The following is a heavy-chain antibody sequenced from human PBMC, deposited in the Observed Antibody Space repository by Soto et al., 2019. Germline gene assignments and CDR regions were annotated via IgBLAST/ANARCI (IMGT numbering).Heavy chain of an antibody. D-gene: IGHD3-10*01. V-gene: IGHV5-51*01. Sequence: PGESLKISCQASGYTFIYFWVAWVRQVPGKGLEWMGVIYPGASDIRYSPSFEGHVTISADKSTNTAYLQWSSLEAADTAIYYCARQGTSRGSDYAAFDFWVPGTLVTVSS. CDR1: GYTFIYFW. CDR3: ARQGTSRGSDYAAFDF. J-gene: IGHJ4*02. CDR2: IYPGASDI.